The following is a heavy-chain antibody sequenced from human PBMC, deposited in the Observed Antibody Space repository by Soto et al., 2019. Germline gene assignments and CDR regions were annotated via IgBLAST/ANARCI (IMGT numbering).Heavy chain of an antibody. CDR2: IYYSGGT. CDR3: ARHIVGATTIFDY. V-gene: IGHV4-39*01. Sequence: SETLSLTCTVSGGSISSSSYFWGWIRQPPGKGLEWIGSIYYSGGTYYNPSLKSRVTISVDTSKNQFSLKLSSVTAADTAVYYCARHIVGATTIFDYWGQGTLVTVSS. CDR1: GGSISSSSYF. D-gene: IGHD1-26*01. J-gene: IGHJ4*02.